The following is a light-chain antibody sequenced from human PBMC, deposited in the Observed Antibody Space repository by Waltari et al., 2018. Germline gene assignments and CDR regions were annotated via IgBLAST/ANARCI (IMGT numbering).Light chain of an antibody. Sequence: DIVMTQSPASLAVSLGERATIHCKSSQPVLYSANNKNYLAWYQQKPGQPPKLLIYLASTRESGVPDRFSGSGSGTDFTLTISSLQAEDVAVYYCHQFYVAPHTFGQGTRLVIK. J-gene: IGKJ2*01. CDR3: HQFYVAPHT. CDR2: LAS. V-gene: IGKV4-1*01. CDR1: QPVLYSANNKNY.